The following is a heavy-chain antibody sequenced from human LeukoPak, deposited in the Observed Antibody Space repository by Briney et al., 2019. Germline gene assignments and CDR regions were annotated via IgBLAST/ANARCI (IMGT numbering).Heavy chain of an antibody. Sequence: SETLSLTCTVSGGSISSSSYYWGWIRQPPGKGLEWIGSIYYSGSTYYNPSLKSRVTISVDTSKNQFSLKLSSVTAADTAVYYCARDPSYYYDSSGHPHWGQGTLVTVSS. CDR3: ARDPSYYYDSSGHPH. CDR1: GGSISSSSYY. J-gene: IGHJ4*02. CDR2: IYYSGST. D-gene: IGHD3-22*01. V-gene: IGHV4-39*02.